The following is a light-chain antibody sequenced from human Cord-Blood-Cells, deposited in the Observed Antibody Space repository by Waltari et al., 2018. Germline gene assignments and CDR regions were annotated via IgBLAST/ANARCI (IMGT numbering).Light chain of an antibody. CDR3: QSYDSSLSGWV. Sequence: QPVLTQPPPVSGAPGQRVTISCPGSSSNIGAGFDLHWYQQLPGTAPKLLIYGNSNRPSGVPDRFSGSKSGTSASLAITGLQAEDEADYYCQSYDSSLSGWVFGGGTKLTVL. J-gene: IGLJ3*02. V-gene: IGLV1-40*01. CDR2: GNS. CDR1: SSNIGAGFD.